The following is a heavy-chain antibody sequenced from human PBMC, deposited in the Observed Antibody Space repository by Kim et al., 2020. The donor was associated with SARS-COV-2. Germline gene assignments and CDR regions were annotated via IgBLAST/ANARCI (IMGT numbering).Heavy chain of an antibody. CDR3: TTGFGIVGATTDYFDY. CDR1: GFTFSNAW. D-gene: IGHD1-26*01. V-gene: IGHV3-15*01. J-gene: IGHJ4*02. Sequence: GGSLRLSCAASGFTFSNAWMSWVRQAPGKGLEWVGRIKSKTDGGTTDYAAPVKGRFTISRDDSKNTLYLQMNSLKTEDTAVYYCTTGFGIVGATTDYFDYWGQGTLVTVSS. CDR2: IKSKTDGGTT.